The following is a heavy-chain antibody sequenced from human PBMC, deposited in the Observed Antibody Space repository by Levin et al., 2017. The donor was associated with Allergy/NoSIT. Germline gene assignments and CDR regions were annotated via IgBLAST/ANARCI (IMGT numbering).Heavy chain of an antibody. V-gene: IGHV3-48*01. D-gene: IGHD2-21*02. CDR2: ISSSSTI. CDR1: GFTFSSYT. J-gene: IGHJ4*02. CDR3: ARDGRMVTTETEHFDC. Sequence: GGSLRLSCAASGFTFSSYTMNWVRQAPGKGLEWFSYISSSSTIYYADSVKGRFTISRDNAKKSLYLQMNSLRAEDTAVYFCARDGRMVTTETEHFDCWGQGTLVTVSS.